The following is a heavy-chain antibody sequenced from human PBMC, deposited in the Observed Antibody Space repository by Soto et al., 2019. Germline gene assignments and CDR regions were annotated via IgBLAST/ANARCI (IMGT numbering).Heavy chain of an antibody. Sequence: QVQLQESGPGLVKPSQTLSLTCTVSGGSISSGDYYWSWIRQPPGKGLEWIGYIYYSGSTYYNPSLKSRVTISADAATNQFSPKLSSVAAADTAVYYCAGEVGFHDSSGYQHYYYYGMDVWGQGTTVTVSS. CDR3: AGEVGFHDSSGYQHYYYYGMDV. V-gene: IGHV4-30-4*01. D-gene: IGHD3-22*01. CDR2: IYYSGST. CDR1: GGSISSGDYY. J-gene: IGHJ6*02.